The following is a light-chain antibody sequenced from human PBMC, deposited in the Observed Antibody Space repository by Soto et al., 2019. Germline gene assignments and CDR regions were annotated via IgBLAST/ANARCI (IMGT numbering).Light chain of an antibody. J-gene: IGLJ3*02. CDR2: DVN. CDR1: SSDVGGYNY. V-gene: IGLV2-11*01. CDR3: CSYAGSYTYWV. Sequence: QSALTQPRSVSGSPGQSVTISCTGTSSDVGGYNYVSWYQQHPGKAPKLIIYDVNKRPSGFPDRFSGSKSGNTASLTISGLQADDEADYYCCSYAGSYTYWVFGGGTKLTVL.